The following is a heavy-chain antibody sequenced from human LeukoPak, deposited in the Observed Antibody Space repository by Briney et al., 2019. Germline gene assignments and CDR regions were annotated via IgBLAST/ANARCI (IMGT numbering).Heavy chain of an antibody. CDR2: IYTIGST. CDR1: GGSISSGSYC. CDR3: ATSRGNTDYYYYMDV. D-gene: IGHD3-16*01. V-gene: IGHV4-61*02. J-gene: IGHJ6*03. Sequence: SRTLSLTCTASGGSISSGSYCWSCIRQPAGKGLEWIGRIYTIGSTNYNPSLKSRVTISVDTSKNQFSLKLSSVTAADTAEYYCATSRGNTDYYYYMDVWGKGATVTVSS.